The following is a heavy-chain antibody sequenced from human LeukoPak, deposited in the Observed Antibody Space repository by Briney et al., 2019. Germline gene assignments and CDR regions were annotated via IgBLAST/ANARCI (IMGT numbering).Heavy chain of an antibody. J-gene: IGHJ4*02. V-gene: IGHV1-8*01. Sequence: ASVKVSCKASGYTFTSYDINWVRQAAGQGLEWMGWMNPNSGNTGYAQKFQGRVTMTRNTSISTAYMELSSLRSEDAAVYYCARVSGSSSSWVDYWGQGTLVTVSS. CDR1: GYTFTSYD. D-gene: IGHD6-6*01. CDR2: MNPNSGNT. CDR3: ARVSGSSSSWVDY.